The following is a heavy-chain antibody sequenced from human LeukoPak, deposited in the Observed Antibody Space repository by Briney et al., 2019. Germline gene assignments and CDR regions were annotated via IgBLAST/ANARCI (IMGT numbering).Heavy chain of an antibody. Sequence: GGSLRLSCAASGFTFSNYGMHWVRQAPGKGLEWVSGINWNGGSTGYADSVKGRFTISRDNAKNSLYLQMNSLRAEDTALYYCARVSSGWYYFDYWGQGTLVTVSS. D-gene: IGHD6-19*01. CDR1: GFTFSNYG. V-gene: IGHV3-20*04. CDR3: ARVSSGWYYFDY. J-gene: IGHJ4*02. CDR2: INWNGGST.